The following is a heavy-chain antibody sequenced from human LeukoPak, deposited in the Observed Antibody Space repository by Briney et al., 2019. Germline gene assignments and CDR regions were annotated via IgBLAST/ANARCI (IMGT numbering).Heavy chain of an antibody. D-gene: IGHD5-18*01. CDR1: GYTFSSYT. J-gene: IGHJ4*02. CDR2: INTIIGNP. Sequence: ASVKLSCKTSGYTFSSYTIIWVRQAPGQGLEWMGWINTIIGNPTYAQGFTGRYVFSLDTAVSAAYLQISGVTADDTAVYFCGRDPRLGIRGYSYGYIDYWGQGTLVTVSS. V-gene: IGHV7-4-1*02. CDR3: GRDPRLGIRGYSYGYIDY.